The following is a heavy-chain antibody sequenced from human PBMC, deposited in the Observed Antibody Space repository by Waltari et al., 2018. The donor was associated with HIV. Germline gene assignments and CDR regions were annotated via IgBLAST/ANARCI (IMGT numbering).Heavy chain of an antibody. CDR2: INPNSGGT. V-gene: IGHV1-2*02. Sequence: QVQLVQSGAEVKKPGASVKVSCKASGYTFTGYYMPWVRQAPGQGLEWMGWINPNSGGTNYAQKFQGRVTMTRDTSISTAYMELSRLRSDDTAVYYCARDPGYSFGYFYYYGMDVWGQGTTVTVSS. D-gene: IGHD5-18*01. J-gene: IGHJ6*02. CDR3: ARDPGYSFGYFYYYGMDV. CDR1: GYTFTGYY.